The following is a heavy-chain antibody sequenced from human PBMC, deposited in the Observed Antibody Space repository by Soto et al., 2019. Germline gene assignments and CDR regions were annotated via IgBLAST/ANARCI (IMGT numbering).Heavy chain of an antibody. D-gene: IGHD2-2*01. Sequence: SETLSLTCTVSGGSISSSSYYWGWIRQPPGKGLEWIGSIYYSGSTYYNPSLKSRVTISVDTSKNQFSLKLSSVTAADTAVYYCARAFVVVPAARNSAFDIWGQGTMVTVSS. V-gene: IGHV4-39*01. CDR2: IYYSGST. CDR3: ARAFVVVPAARNSAFDI. J-gene: IGHJ3*02. CDR1: GGSISSSSYY.